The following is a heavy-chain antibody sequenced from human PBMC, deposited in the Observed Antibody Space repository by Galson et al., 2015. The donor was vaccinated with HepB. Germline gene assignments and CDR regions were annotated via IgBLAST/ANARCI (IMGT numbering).Heavy chain of an antibody. CDR2: IIPIFGTA. Sequence: SVKVSCKASGGAFSSYAISWVRQAPGQGLEWMGRIIPIFGTANYAQKFQGRVTITADKSTSTTSMELSSLRSEDTAVYYCARDYYDSSGYFSSASWGNATLVTASS. D-gene: IGHD3-22*01. CDR3: ARDYYDSSGYFSSAS. CDR1: GGAFSSYA. V-gene: IGHV1-69*06. J-gene: IGHJ5*01.